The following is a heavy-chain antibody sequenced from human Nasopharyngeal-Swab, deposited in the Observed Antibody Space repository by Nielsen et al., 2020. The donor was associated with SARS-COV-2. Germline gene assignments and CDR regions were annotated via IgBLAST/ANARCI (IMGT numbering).Heavy chain of an antibody. CDR1: GFTFSCYW. V-gene: IGHV3-7*03. J-gene: IGHJ4*02. D-gene: IGHD4-23*01. CDR3: AGGNSADH. CDR2: IKEDGSEK. Sequence: GESLKISCAASGFTFSCYWMSWVRQAPRKGLEWVANIKEDGSEKYYVDSVKGRFTISRDNAKNSLYLQMNSLRAEDTAVYYCAGGNSADHWGQGTLVTVSS.